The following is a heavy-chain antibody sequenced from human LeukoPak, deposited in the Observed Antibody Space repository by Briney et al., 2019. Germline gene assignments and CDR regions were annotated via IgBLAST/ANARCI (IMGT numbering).Heavy chain of an antibody. D-gene: IGHD7-27*01. V-gene: IGHV3-23*01. CDR2: ISGSGSGT. J-gene: IGHJ3*02. Sequence: GGSLRLSCAASGFTFSSYAMSWVRQAPGEGLQWVSGISGSGSGTYYADSVRGRFTISRDNSKNTLYLQMNSLRAEDTAVYYCAKEGPGDYAFDIWGQGTMVTVSS. CDR3: AKEGPGDYAFDI. CDR1: GFTFSSYA.